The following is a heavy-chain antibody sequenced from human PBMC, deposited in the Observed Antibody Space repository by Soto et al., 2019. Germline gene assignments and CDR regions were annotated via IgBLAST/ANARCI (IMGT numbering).Heavy chain of an antibody. CDR2: IIPIFGTA. Sequence: SVKVSCKASGGTFSSYAISWVRQAPGQGLEWMGGIIPIFGTANYAQKFQGRVTITADESTSTAYMELSSLRSEDTAVYYCARSPDYYDSSGYYLVPFDYWGQGTLVTVSS. V-gene: IGHV1-69*13. CDR1: GGTFSSYA. J-gene: IGHJ4*02. D-gene: IGHD3-22*01. CDR3: ARSPDYYDSSGYYLVPFDY.